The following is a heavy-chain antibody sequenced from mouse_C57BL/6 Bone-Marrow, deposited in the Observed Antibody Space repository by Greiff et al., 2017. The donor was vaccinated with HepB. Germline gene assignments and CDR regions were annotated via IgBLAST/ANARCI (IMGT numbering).Heavy chain of an antibody. CDR1: GFSLTSYG. CDR3: AKTTVVARGYYYAMDY. CDR2: IWRGGST. D-gene: IGHD1-1*01. V-gene: IGHV2-5*01. J-gene: IGHJ4*01. Sequence: VKLMESGPGLVQPSQSLSITCTVSGFSLTSYGVHWVRQSPGKGLEWLGVIWRGGSTDYNAAFMSRLSITKDNSKSQVFFKMNSLQADDTAIYYCAKTTVVARGYYYAMDYWGQGTSVTVSS.